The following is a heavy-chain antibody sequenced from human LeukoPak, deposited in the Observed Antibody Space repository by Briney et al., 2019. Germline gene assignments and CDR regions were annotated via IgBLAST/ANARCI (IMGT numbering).Heavy chain of an antibody. J-gene: IGHJ4*02. CDR2: ISYDGSNK. CDR1: GFTFSSYG. Sequence: SGGSLRLSCAASGFTFSSYGMHWVRQAPGKGLEWVAVISYDGSNKYYADSVKGRFTISRDNSKNTLYLQMNSLRAEDTAVYYCAKERRGYSYGPASPDYWGQGTLVTVSS. CDR3: AKERRGYSYGPASPDY. D-gene: IGHD5-18*01. V-gene: IGHV3-30*18.